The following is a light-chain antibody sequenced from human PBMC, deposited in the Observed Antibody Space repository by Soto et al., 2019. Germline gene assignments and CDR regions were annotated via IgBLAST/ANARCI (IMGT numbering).Light chain of an antibody. Sequence: DIVMTQSPDSLAVSLGERATINCKSSQSVLYSSTNKNYLAWYQQKAGQPPKLLIYWASTRESGVPDRISGSGSGTDFTLTISSLQAEDVAVYYCPQYYSSPRTFGQGTKLEIK. J-gene: IGKJ2*01. CDR3: PQYYSSPRT. CDR1: QSVLYSSTNKNY. V-gene: IGKV4-1*01. CDR2: WAS.